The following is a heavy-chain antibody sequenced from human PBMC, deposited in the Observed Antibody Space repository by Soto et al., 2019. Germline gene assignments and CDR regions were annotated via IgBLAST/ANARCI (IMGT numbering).Heavy chain of an antibody. D-gene: IGHD3-3*01. V-gene: IGHV3-30*18. CDR3: AKDLYDFWSGYYDYYYYGMDV. CDR1: GFTFSSYG. Sequence: GGSLRLSCAASGFTFSSYGMHWVRQAPGKGLEWVAVISYDGSNKYYADSVKGRFTISRDNSKNTLYLQMNSLRAEDTAVYYCAKDLYDFWSGYYDYYYYGMDVWGQGTTVTVSS. J-gene: IGHJ6*02. CDR2: ISYDGSNK.